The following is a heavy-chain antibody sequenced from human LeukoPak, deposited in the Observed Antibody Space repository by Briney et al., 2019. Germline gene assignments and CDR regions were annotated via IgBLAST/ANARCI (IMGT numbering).Heavy chain of an antibody. D-gene: IGHD2-2*01. CDR1: GGSFSGYY. J-gene: IGHJ4*02. CDR2: INHSGST. CDR3: ARGRNGYCSSTSCYRFDY. Sequence: SETLCLTCAVYGGSFSGYYWSWIRQPPGKGLEWIEEINHSGSTNYNPSLKSRVTISVDTSKNQFSLKLSSVTAADTAVYYCARGRNGYCSSTSCYRFDYWGQGTLVTVSS. V-gene: IGHV4-34*01.